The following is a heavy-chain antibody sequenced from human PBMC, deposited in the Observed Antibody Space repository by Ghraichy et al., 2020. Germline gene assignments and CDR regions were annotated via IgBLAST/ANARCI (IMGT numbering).Heavy chain of an antibody. CDR3: ARGGHDGYCSSTSCYYYYYYGMDV. D-gene: IGHD2-2*03. V-gene: IGHV3-11*01. Sequence: GGSLRLSCAASGFTFSDYYMSWIRQAPGKGLEWVSYISSSGSTIYYADSVKGRFTISRDNAKNSLYLQMNSLRAEDTAVYYCARGGHDGYCSSTSCYYYYYYGMDVWGQGTTVTVSS. J-gene: IGHJ6*02. CDR1: GFTFSDYY. CDR2: ISSSGSTI.